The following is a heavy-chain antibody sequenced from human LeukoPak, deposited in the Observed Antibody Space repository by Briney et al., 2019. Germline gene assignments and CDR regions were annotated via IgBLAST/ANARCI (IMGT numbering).Heavy chain of an antibody. CDR3: ARVYVPQELVQAFDT. D-gene: IGHD6-13*01. V-gene: IGHV4-4*07. J-gene: IGHJ3*02. CDR1: VGSITNYI. Sequence: SETLSLTCTHCVGSITNYIWSSIPQPAGKGLEWIGRIDTSGDTKYNPSLKSRLTMSVDTSKNQFSLKLSSVTAADTAVYYCARVYVPQELVQAFDTCGQGTMVTVSS. CDR2: IDTSGDT.